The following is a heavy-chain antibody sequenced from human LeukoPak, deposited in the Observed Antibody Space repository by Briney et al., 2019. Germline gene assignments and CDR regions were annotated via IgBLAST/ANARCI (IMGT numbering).Heavy chain of an antibody. CDR3: AKGLQSTEDY. CDR1: GFTFSSYG. V-gene: IGHV3-30*18. CDR2: ISYDGSNK. Sequence: GRSLRLSCAASGFTFSSYGMHWVRQAPGKGLEWVAVISYDGSNKYYADSVKGRFTISRDNSKNTLYLQMNSLRAEDTAVYYCAKGLQSTEDYWGQATLVTVSS. J-gene: IGHJ4*02. D-gene: IGHD4-11*01.